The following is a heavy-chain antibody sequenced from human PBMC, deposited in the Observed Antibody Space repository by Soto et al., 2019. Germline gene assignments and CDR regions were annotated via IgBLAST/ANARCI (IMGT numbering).Heavy chain of an antibody. D-gene: IGHD1-26*01. CDR2: FNGTGGYT. CDR3: ASGKRSLITYGPFDP. CDR1: KGPLSVYT. J-gene: IGHJ5*01. Sequence: GLAKAASKGPLSVYTMGWVSQEPGKGLEWFATFNGTGGYTYYADPVKGRFTISTDYSKNTLFLHMTSLSSSDTAVYYCASGKRSLITYGPFDPWGQGTLVTVSS. V-gene: IGHV3-23*01.